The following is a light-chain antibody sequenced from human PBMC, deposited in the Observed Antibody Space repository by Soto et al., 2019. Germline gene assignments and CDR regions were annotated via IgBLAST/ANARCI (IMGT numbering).Light chain of an antibody. CDR3: QQSFTTPLT. CDR2: VAS. J-gene: IGKJ4*01. Sequence: DIPMTQSPSSLSASVGDRVTITCRASQSISRFLNWYQQKPGKAPNVLINVASTLRSGVPSRFSGSGSGTDFNLTINSLQPEDFATYFCQQSFTTPLTFGGGTKVEIK. V-gene: IGKV1-39*01. CDR1: QSISRF.